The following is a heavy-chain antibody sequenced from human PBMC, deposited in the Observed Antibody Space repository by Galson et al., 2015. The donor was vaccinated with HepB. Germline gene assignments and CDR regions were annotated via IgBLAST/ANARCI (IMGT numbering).Heavy chain of an antibody. CDR2: IIPIFGTA. V-gene: IGHV1-69*13. J-gene: IGHJ6*02. CDR1: GGTFSSYA. Sequence: SVKVSCKASGGTFSSYAISWVRQAPGQGLEWMGGIIPIFGTANYAQKFQGRVTITADESTSTAYMELSSLRSEDTAVYYCAGYVVPATNYYYGMDVWGQGTTVTVSS. CDR3: AGYVVPATNYYYGMDV. D-gene: IGHD2-2*01.